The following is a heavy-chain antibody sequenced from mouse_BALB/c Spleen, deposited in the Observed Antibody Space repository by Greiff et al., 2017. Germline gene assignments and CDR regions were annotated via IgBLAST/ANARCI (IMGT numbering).Heavy chain of an antibody. CDR3: ARGEAWFAY. Sequence: EVKLMASGGGLVKPGGSLKLSCAASGFTFSCYAMSWVRQTPEKRLELVASISSGGSTYYPDSVKGRFTLSRDNARNILYLQMSSLRSEDTAMYYCARGEAWFAYWGQGTLVTVSA. J-gene: IGHJ3*01. V-gene: IGHV5-6-5*01. CDR1: GFTFSCYA. CDR2: ISSGGST.